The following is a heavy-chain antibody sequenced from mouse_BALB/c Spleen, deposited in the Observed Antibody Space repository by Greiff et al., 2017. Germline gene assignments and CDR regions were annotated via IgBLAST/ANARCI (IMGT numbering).Heavy chain of an antibody. Sequence: QVQLKQPGAELVKPGASVKLSFKASGYTFTSYYMYWVKQRPGQGLEWIGGINPSNGGTNFNEKFKSKATLTVDKSSSTAYMQLSSLTSEDSAVYYCTRGDGSAMDDWGQGTSVTVSS. CDR1: GYTFTSYY. CDR2: INPSNGGT. J-gene: IGHJ4*01. D-gene: IGHD2-3*01. CDR3: TRGDGSAMDD. V-gene: IGHV1S81*02.